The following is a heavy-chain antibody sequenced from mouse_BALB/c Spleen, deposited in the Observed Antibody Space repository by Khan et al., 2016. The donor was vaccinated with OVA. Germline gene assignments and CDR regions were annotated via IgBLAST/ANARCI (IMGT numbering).Heavy chain of an antibody. CDR1: GYTFTDYV. CDR3: ASSYDGAWFAY. Sequence: QVQLQKPGPELVKPGASVKMSCKASGYTFTDYVITWVNQRTGQGLEWIGEIYPGSGRTYYNERFKDKATLTADKSSNTAYMQLSSLTSEDSAVYFCASSYDGAWFAYWGQGTLVTVSA. J-gene: IGHJ3*01. CDR2: IYPGSGRT. D-gene: IGHD1-1*01. V-gene: IGHV1-77*01.